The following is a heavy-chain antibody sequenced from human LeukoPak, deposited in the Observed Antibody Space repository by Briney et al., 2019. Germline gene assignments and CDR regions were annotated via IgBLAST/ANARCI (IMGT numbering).Heavy chain of an antibody. CDR3: ARDFGGYTGTNWGVFDI. Sequence: SETLSLTCTVSGGSISSGSYYWGWIRQPPGKGLEWIGYIYYSGSTNYNPSLKSRVTISVDTSKNQFSLKLTSVTAADTAVYYCARDFGGYTGTNWGVFDIWGHGTMVTVSS. J-gene: IGHJ3*02. CDR1: GGSISSGSYY. D-gene: IGHD1-26*01. V-gene: IGHV4-61*01. CDR2: IYYSGST.